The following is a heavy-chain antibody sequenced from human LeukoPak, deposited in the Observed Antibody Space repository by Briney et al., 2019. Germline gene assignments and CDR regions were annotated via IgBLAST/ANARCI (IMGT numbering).Heavy chain of an antibody. V-gene: IGHV3-11*06. J-gene: IGHJ4*02. Sequence: GGSLRLSCAAFGFTFSDYYMTWIRQAPGKGLEWVSYISPNSGDIKYADSVKGRFTVSRDNAKKSLYLQMNSLTAEDTSVYYCSRDPRRLDYWGQGALVTVSS. CDR2: ISPNSGDI. CDR3: SRDPRRLDY. CDR1: GFTFSDYY.